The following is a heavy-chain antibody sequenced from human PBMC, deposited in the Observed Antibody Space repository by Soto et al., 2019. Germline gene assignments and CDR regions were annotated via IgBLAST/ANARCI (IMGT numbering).Heavy chain of an antibody. J-gene: IGHJ4*02. CDR1: GFTFSSYA. CDR3: AKANNGYYFDY. V-gene: IGHV3-30-3*01. Sequence: QVQLVESGGGVVQPGRSLRLSCAASGFTFSSYAMHWVRQAPGKGLEWVAVISYDGSNKYYADFVKGRFTISRDNSKNTLYLQMGSLRAEDTAVYYCAKANNGYYFDYWGQGTLVTVSS. CDR2: ISYDGSNK. D-gene: IGHD2-8*01.